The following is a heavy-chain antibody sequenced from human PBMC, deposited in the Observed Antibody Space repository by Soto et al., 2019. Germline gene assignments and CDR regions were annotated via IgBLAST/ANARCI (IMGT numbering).Heavy chain of an antibody. CDR1: GGTFSSYA. CDR3: ATGTHYASSGLPDAFDI. V-gene: IGHV1-69*13. Sequence: SVKVSCKASGGTFSSYAISWVRQAPGQGLEWMGGIIPIFGTANYAQKFQGRVTITADESTSTAYMELSSLRSEDTAVYYCATGTHYASSGLPDAFDIWGQGTMVTVSS. CDR2: IIPIFGTA. D-gene: IGHD3-22*01. J-gene: IGHJ3*02.